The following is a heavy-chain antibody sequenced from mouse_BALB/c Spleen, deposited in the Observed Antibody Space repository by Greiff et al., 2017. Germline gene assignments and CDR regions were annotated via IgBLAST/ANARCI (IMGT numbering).Heavy chain of an antibody. CDR2: INPSSGYT. Sequence: VQLQQSGAELMKPGASVKISCKATGYTFTSYTMHWVKQRPGQGLEWIGYINPSSGYTNYNQKFKDKATLTADKSSSTAYMQLSSLTSEDSAVYYCARENYYGSSDFDYWGQGTTLTVSS. J-gene: IGHJ2*01. CDR1: GYTFTSYT. D-gene: IGHD1-1*01. V-gene: IGHV1S26*01. CDR3: ARENYYGSSDFDY.